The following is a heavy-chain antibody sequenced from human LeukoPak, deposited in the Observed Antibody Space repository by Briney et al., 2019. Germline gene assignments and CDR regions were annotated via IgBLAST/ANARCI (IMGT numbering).Heavy chain of an antibody. Sequence: ASVKVSCKASGYPFIGYYMHWVRQAPGQGLEWMGWINPNNGGTNYAQKFQGRVTMTRDTSITTAYMELSSLTSDDTAVYYCASSLELLSYFDFWGQGTLVSVSS. CDR2: INPNNGGT. J-gene: IGHJ4*02. CDR1: GYPFIGYY. V-gene: IGHV1-2*02. D-gene: IGHD3-3*01. CDR3: ASSLELLSYFDF.